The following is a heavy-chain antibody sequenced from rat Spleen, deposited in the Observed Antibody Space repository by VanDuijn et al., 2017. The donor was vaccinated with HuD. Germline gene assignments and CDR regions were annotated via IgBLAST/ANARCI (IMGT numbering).Heavy chain of an antibody. D-gene: IGHD5-1*01. J-gene: IGHJ2*01. CDR3: ARLGDY. CDR2: IWGDGSS. V-gene: IGHV2-1*01. CDR1: GFSLTGDN. Sequence: QVQLKESGPGLVQPSQTLSLTCTVSGFSLTGDNVHWVRQPPGKGLEWMGGIWGDGSSDYNSALKSRLSISRDTSKSQVFLKMNSVQTEDTAMYFCARLGDYWGQGVMVTVSS.